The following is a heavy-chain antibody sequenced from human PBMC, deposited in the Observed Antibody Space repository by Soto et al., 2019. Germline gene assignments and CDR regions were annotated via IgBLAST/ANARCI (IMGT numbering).Heavy chain of an antibody. CDR2: ISAYNGIT. CDR3: ARDSQGYYYYGMDF. CDR1: GYTFTSYG. Sequence: HVQLVQSGAEVKKPGASVKGSCNASGYTFTSYGITWVRHAPLQWVEWMGCISAYNGITNYAQKLHGRVTMTTDPSTSTAYMELRSLRSDDTAVYSCARDSQGYYYYGMDFWGRGTTVTVS. J-gene: IGHJ6*02. V-gene: IGHV1-18*01.